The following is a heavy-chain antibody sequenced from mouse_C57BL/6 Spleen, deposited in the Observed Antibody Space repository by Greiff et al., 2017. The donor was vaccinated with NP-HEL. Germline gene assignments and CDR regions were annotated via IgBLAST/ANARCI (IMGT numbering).Heavy chain of an antibody. Sequence: DVHLVESGGGLVKPGGSLKLSCAASGFTFSDYGMHWVRQAPEKGLEWVAYISSGSSTIYYADTVKGRFTISRDNAKNTLFLQMTSLRSEDTAMYYCARPYYSNYGGYFDVWGTGTTVTVSS. J-gene: IGHJ1*03. V-gene: IGHV5-17*01. CDR1: GFTFSDYG. D-gene: IGHD2-5*01. CDR3: ARPYYSNYGGYFDV. CDR2: ISSGSSTI.